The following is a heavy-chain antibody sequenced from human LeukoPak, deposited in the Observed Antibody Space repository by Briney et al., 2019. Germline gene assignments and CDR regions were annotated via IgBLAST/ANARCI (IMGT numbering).Heavy chain of an antibody. V-gene: IGHV4-34*01. Sequence: SETLSLTCAVYGGSFGGYYWSWIRQPPGKGLEWIGEINHSGSTNYNPSLKSRVTISVDTSKNHFSLKLSSVTAEDTAVYYCARPHSTFFDQDAAYYFDYWGQGTLVTVSS. D-gene: IGHD3-9*01. CDR3: ARPHSTFFDQDAAYYFDY. CDR1: GGSFGGYY. CDR2: INHSGST. J-gene: IGHJ4*02.